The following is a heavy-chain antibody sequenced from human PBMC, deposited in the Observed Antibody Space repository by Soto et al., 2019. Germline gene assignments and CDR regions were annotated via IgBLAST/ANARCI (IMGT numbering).Heavy chain of an antibody. J-gene: IGHJ4*02. V-gene: IGHV3-23*01. Sequence: GSLRLSCAASGFTFSSYAMSWVRQAPGKGLEWVSAISGSGGSTYYADSVKGRFTISRDNSKNTLYLQMNSLRAEDTAVYYCAKDFWPGVVAAYHPGLEYYFDYWGQGTLVTVSS. D-gene: IGHD2-15*01. CDR1: GFTFSSYA. CDR2: ISGSGGST. CDR3: AKDFWPGVVAAYHPGLEYYFDY.